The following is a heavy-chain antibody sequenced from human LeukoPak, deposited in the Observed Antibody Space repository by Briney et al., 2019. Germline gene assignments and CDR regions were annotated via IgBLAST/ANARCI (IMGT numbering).Heavy chain of an antibody. J-gene: IGHJ3*02. D-gene: IGHD2-2*02. V-gene: IGHV4-61*02. CDR1: GGSISSGSYY. CDR2: IYTSGST. CDR3: ATSIVVVPAAIENDAFDI. Sequence: NPSETLSLTCTVSGGSISSGSYYWSWIRQPAGKGLEWIGRIYTSGSTNYNPSLKSRVTISVDTSKNQFSLKLSSVTAADTAVYYCATSIVVVPAAIENDAFDIWGQGTMVTVSS.